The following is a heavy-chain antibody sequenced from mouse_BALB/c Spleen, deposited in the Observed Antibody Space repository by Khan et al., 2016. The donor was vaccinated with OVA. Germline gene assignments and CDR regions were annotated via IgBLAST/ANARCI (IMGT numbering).Heavy chain of an antibody. CDR1: GYSFRSYW. Sequence: QVQLKQSGAELMKPGASVKISCKATGYSFRSYWMEWVKQRPGHGLEWIGEILPGTGGTNYNEKFKGKATFTADTSSNTAYMQLSSLTSEDSAVYCGARPYYADYWGQGTTLSVSS. D-gene: IGHD2-10*01. CDR2: ILPGTGGT. CDR3: ARPYYADY. J-gene: IGHJ2*01. V-gene: IGHV1-9*01.